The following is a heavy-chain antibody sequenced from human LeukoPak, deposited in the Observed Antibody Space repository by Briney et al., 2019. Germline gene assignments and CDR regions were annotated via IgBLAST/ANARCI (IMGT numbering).Heavy chain of an antibody. CDR1: GFTVSSNY. D-gene: IGHD3-22*01. Sequence: PGGSLRLSCAASGFTVSSNYMSWVRQAPGKGLEWVSVIYSGGSTYYADSVKGRFTISRDNSKNTLYLQMNSLRAEDTAVYYCARVPDSSGYYGYFDYWGQGTLVTVSS. CDR2: IYSGGST. CDR3: ARVPDSSGYYGYFDY. V-gene: IGHV3-53*01. J-gene: IGHJ4*02.